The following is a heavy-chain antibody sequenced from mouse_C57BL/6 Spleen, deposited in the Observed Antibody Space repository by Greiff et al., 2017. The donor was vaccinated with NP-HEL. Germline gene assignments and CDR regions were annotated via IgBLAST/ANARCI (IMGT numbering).Heavy chain of an antibody. V-gene: IGHV1-69*01. Sequence: QVQLQQPGAELVMPGASVKLSCKASGYTFTSYWMHWVKQRPGQGLEWIGEIDPSDSYTNYNQKFKGKSTLTVDKSSSTAYMQLSSLTSEDSAVYYCARAPRGGYGPWFAYWGQGTLVTVSA. CDR3: ARAPRGGYGPWFAY. CDR2: IDPSDSYT. CDR1: GYTFTSYW. D-gene: IGHD1-1*01. J-gene: IGHJ3*01.